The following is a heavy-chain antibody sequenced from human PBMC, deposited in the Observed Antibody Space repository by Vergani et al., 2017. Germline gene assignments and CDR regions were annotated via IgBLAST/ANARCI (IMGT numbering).Heavy chain of an antibody. V-gene: IGHV3-15*01. CDR2: LPSKIDGGTT. CDR3: TTDLDSYYEIGLV. CDR1: FFPFLPSF. J-gene: IGHJ3*01. Sequence: EVQLVESGGGLINPGFSLLLSFSSSFFPFLPSFLLFFLPAPVPWLSFFVLLPSKIDGGTTDYTAPVKGRFTISRDDSKNTLYLQMNSLKTEDTAVYYCTTDLDSYYEIGLVWGQGTMVTVSS. D-gene: IGHD3-22*01.